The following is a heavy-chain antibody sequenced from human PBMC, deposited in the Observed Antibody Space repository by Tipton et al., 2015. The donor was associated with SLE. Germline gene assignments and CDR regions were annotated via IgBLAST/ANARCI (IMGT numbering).Heavy chain of an antibody. V-gene: IGHV4-59*07. Sequence: TLSLTCTVSGGSISSYYWSWIRQPPGKGLEWIGYFHHSGSTNYNPSLNSRVTISVDTSKNQFSLKVTSVTAADTAVYYCARTTSGTYYFDYWGRGTLVTVSS. D-gene: IGHD3-10*01. CDR3: ARTTSGTYYFDY. J-gene: IGHJ4*02. CDR1: GGSISSYY. CDR2: FHHSGST.